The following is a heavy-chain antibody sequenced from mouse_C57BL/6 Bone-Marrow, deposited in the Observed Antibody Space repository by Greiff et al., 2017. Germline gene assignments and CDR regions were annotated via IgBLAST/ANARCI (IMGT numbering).Heavy chain of an antibody. CDR3: TSVYYGSSSAWFAY. D-gene: IGHD1-1*01. CDR2: ISSGGDYI. Sequence: EVKVVESGEGLVKPGGSLKLSCAASGFTFSSYAMSWVRQTPEKRLEWVAYISSGGDYIYYADTVKGRFTISRDNARNTLYLQMSSLKSEDTAMYYCTSVYYGSSSAWFAYWGQGTLVTVSA. J-gene: IGHJ3*01. V-gene: IGHV5-9-1*02. CDR1: GFTFSSYA.